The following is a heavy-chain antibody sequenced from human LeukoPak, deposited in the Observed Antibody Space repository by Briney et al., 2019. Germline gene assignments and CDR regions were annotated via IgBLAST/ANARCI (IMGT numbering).Heavy chain of an antibody. V-gene: IGHV3-7*01. D-gene: IGHD2-2*01. CDR1: GFTFSSYW. CDR3: AREDQLLSFDY. Sequence: PGGSLRLSCAVSGFTFSSYWMSWVRQAPGKGLEWVANIKQDGSEKYYVDSVKGRFTISRDNAKNSLYLQMNSLRAEDTAVYYCAREDQLLSFDYWGQGTLVTVSS. CDR2: IKQDGSEK. J-gene: IGHJ4*02.